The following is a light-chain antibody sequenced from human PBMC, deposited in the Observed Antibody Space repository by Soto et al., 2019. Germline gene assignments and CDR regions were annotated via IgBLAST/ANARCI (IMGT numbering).Light chain of an antibody. Sequence: QSVLTQPPSASGPPGQRVTISCSGSTSNVGSNNMNWYQQLPRSAPKLLIYNNGQRPSGVPDRFSASKSGTSASLAISGLQSEDEADYYCATWDDSLNGPVFGGGTKLTVL. J-gene: IGLJ2*01. CDR3: ATWDDSLNGPV. V-gene: IGLV1-44*01. CDR2: NNG. CDR1: TSNVGSNN.